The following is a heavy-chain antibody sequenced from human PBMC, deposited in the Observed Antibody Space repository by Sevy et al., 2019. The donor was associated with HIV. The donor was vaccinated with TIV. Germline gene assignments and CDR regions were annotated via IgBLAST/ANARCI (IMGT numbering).Heavy chain of an antibody. J-gene: IGHJ6*02. Sequence: ASVKVSCKASGGTFSSYAISWVRQAPGQGLEWMGGIIPIFGTANYAQKFQGRVTITADESTSTAYMELSSLRSEDTAVYYCARETPIAARQHYYYGMDVWGQGTTVTVSS. D-gene: IGHD6-6*01. CDR3: ARETPIAARQHYYYGMDV. CDR1: GGTFSSYA. CDR2: IIPIFGTA. V-gene: IGHV1-69*13.